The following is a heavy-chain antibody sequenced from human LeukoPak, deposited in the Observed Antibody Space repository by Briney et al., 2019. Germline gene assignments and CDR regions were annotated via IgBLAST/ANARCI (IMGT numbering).Heavy chain of an antibody. CDR1: GFTFDDYA. D-gene: IGHD1-1*01. V-gene: IGHV3-9*01. J-gene: IGHJ3*02. Sequence: QPGRSLRLSCAASGFTFDDYAMHWVRQAPGKGLEWVSGISWNSGSIGYADSVKGRFTISRDNSRNTLYLQMGSLRGDDTAVYYCGSPDIRPGYNFGYGADGFDIWGQGTMVTVSS. CDR3: GSPDIRPGYNFGYGADGFDI. CDR2: ISWNSGSI.